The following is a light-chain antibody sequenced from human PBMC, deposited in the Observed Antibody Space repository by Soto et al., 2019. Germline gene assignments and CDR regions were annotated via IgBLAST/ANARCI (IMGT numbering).Light chain of an antibody. CDR1: SSDIGAYDY. J-gene: IGLJ2*01. Sequence: QSVLTQPRSVSGSPGQSVTISCTGASSDIGAYDYVSWYQQHPGKAPKLMIYDVTERPSGIPARFSGSKSGNTASLTISGLQAEDEAAYYCCSYADPSSSVLFGGGTKLTVL. CDR3: CSYADPSSSVL. CDR2: DVT. V-gene: IGLV2-11*01.